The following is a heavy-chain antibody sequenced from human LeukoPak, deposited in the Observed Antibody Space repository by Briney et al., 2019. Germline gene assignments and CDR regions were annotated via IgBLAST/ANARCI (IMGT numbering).Heavy chain of an antibody. CDR2: IYYSGST. CDR1: GGSISSSGHY. V-gene: IGHV4-39*01. J-gene: IGHJ4*02. CDR3: ARLMYSGSYYPDY. Sequence: SETLSLTCTVSGGSISSSGHYWGWIRQPPGKGLEWIGSIYYSGSTYYNSSLKSRVTISVDTSKNQFSLKLSSVTAVDTAVYYCARLMYSGSYYPDYWGQGTLVTVSS. D-gene: IGHD1-26*01.